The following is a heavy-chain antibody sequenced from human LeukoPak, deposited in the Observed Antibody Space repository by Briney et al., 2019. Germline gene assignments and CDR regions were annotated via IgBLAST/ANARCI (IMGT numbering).Heavy chain of an antibody. CDR3: ARAPGIAARKVYYYYYMDV. Sequence: SVKVSCKASGGTFSSYAISWVRQAPGQGLGWMGGIIPIFGTANYAQKFQGRVTITADESTSTAYMELSSLRSEDTAVYYCARAPGIAARKVYYYYYMDVWGKGTTVTVSS. CDR2: IIPIFGTA. CDR1: GGTFSSYA. D-gene: IGHD6-6*01. J-gene: IGHJ6*03. V-gene: IGHV1-69*01.